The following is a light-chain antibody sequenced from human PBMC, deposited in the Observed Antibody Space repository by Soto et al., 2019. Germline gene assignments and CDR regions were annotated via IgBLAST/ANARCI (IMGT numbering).Light chain of an antibody. Sequence: QAVVTQPPSASGTPGQRVTISCSGSSSNIGSNTVNWYQQLPGTAPKLLIYSYNQRPSGVPDRFSGSKSVTSASLAISGLQSEDEADYYCAAWDDSLNGYVFGPGTKVTVL. J-gene: IGLJ1*01. CDR3: AAWDDSLNGYV. CDR1: SSNIGSNT. CDR2: SYN. V-gene: IGLV1-44*01.